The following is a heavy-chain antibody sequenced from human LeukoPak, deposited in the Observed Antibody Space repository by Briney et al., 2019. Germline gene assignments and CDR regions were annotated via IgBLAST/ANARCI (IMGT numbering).Heavy chain of an antibody. D-gene: IGHD3-9*01. CDR2: ISAYNGNT. CDR3: ARVGYDILTGYLDY. CDR1: GYTFTSYG. J-gene: IGHJ4*02. Sequence: ASVKVSCKASGYTFTSYGISWVRQAPGQGLEWIGWISAYNGNTNYAQKLQGRVTMTTDTSTSTAYMELRSLRSDDTAVYYCARVGYDILTGYLDYWGQGTLVTVSS. V-gene: IGHV1-18*01.